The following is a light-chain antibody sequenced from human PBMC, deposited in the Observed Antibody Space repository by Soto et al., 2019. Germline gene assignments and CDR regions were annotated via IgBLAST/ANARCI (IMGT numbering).Light chain of an antibody. V-gene: IGKV3-20*01. CDR1: QSVSSNY. CDR2: GAS. CDR3: QQYGGSPPYT. Sequence: EIVLTQSPGTLSLSPGERATLSCRASQSVSSNYLAWYQQTPGQAPRLLIYGASRRATGIPDRFSGSGSGTDFTLTISRLEPEDFAVFYCQQYGGSPPYTFGQGTKLEI. J-gene: IGKJ2*01.